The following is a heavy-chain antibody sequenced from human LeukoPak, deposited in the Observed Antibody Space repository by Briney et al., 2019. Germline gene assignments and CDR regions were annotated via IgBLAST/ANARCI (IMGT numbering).Heavy chain of an antibody. CDR3: ACVSSSARGDY. CDR2: IIPIFGTA. J-gene: IGHJ4*02. Sequence: SVRVSCKASGYTFTSYGISWVRQAPGQGLEWMGGIIPIFGTANYAQKFQGRVTITTDESTSTAYMELSSLRSEDTAVYYCACVSSSARGDYWGQGTLVTVSS. V-gene: IGHV1-69*05. CDR1: GYTFTSYG. D-gene: IGHD6-6*01.